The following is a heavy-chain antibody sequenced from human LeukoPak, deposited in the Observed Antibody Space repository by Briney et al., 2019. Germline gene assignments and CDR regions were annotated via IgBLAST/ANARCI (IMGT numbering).Heavy chain of an antibody. CDR1: GGTFNSYA. V-gene: IGHV1-69*13. Sequence: GASVKVSCKASGGTFNSYAISWVRQAPGQGLEWMGGIIPIFGTANYAQKFQGRVTITADESTSTAYMELSSLRSEDTAVYYCARSSSSGAARDYFDYWGQGTLVTVSS. D-gene: IGHD3-10*01. CDR3: ARSSSSGAARDYFDY. CDR2: IIPIFGTA. J-gene: IGHJ4*02.